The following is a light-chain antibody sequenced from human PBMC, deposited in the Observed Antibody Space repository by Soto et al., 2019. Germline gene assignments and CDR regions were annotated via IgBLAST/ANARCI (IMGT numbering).Light chain of an antibody. CDR1: QSVLYSSNNKNY. J-gene: IGKJ1*01. Sequence: EIVGTQSPDSLAVSLGERATINCKSSQSVLYSSNNKNYLAWYQQKPRQPPKLLIYWASTRESGVPDRFSGSGSGTEFTLTISSLQSEDFAVYYCQQYNNWPPVFGQGTKVDIK. CDR3: QQYNNWPPV. CDR2: WAS. V-gene: IGKV4-1*01.